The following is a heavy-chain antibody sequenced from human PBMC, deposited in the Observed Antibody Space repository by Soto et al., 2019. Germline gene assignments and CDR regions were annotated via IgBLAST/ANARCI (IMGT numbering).Heavy chain of an antibody. CDR1: GGTFSSYT. J-gene: IGHJ4*02. CDR2: IIPILGIA. Sequence: QVQLVQSGAEVKKPGSSVKVSCKASGGTFSSYTISWVRQAPGQGLEWMGRIIPILGIANYAQKFQGRVTITADKSTSTAYMELSSLRSEDTAVYYCARPRLSASQGFDYWGQGTLGTVSS. CDR3: ARPRLSASQGFDY. D-gene: IGHD3-3*01. V-gene: IGHV1-69*02.